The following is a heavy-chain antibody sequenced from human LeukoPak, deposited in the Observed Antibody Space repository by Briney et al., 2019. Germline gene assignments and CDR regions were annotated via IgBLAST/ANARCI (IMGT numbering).Heavy chain of an antibody. V-gene: IGHV3-30*18. Sequence: PGRSLRLSCAASGFTFSSYGMQWVRQAPGKGLEWEAVISYDGSNKYYADSVKGRFTISRDNSKNTLYLQMNSLRAEDTAVYYCAKGGHRRLNWFDPWGQGTLVTVSS. CDR3: AKGGHRRLNWFDP. CDR2: ISYDGSNK. J-gene: IGHJ5*02. D-gene: IGHD6-25*01. CDR1: GFTFSSYG.